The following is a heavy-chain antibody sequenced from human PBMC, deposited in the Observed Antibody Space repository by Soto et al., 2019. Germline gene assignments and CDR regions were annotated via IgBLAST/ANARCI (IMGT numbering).Heavy chain of an antibody. CDR2: IRNKGGFIT. D-gene: IGHD6-19*01. V-gene: IGHV3-72*01. CDR3: ASPPRISSGWSYH. J-gene: IGHJ5*02. Sequence: EVQLVESWGGLVQPGGSLRLSCGASGFTFSDHYMDWVRQAPGEGLDWVARIRNKGGFITEYAASVQGRFTVSRDVSKNSVFLQMNSLKTEDTALYYCASPPRISSGWSYHWGHGTLVTVSS. CDR1: GFTFSDHY.